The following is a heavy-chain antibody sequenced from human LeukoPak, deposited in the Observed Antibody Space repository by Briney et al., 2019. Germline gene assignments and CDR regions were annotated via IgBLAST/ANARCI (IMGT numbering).Heavy chain of an antibody. CDR2: IRSKAYGGTI. D-gene: IGHD3-9*01. CDR1: VFTCGDYA. Sequence: GGPLRLSCTPSVFTCGDYAMSWFRQAPGKGLVWVGFIRSKAYGGTIGYAASVKGRFTISRDDSKRIAYLQMNSLKTEDTVVYYCTRVIYTLTGYPYYFDYWGQGTLVTVSS. CDR3: TRVIYTLTGYPYYFDY. V-gene: IGHV3-49*03. J-gene: IGHJ4*02.